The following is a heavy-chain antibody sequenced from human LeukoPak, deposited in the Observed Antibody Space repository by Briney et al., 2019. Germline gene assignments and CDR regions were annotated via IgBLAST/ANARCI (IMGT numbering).Heavy chain of an antibody. Sequence: GRSLRLSCAASGFTLSSYAMHWVRQAPGKGLEWVAVISNDGSNKYYADSVKGRFTISRDNSKNTLYLQMNSLRAEDTAVYYCARSRIAAAHPVGWGQGTLVTVSS. J-gene: IGHJ4*02. CDR2: ISNDGSNK. D-gene: IGHD6-13*01. CDR1: GFTLSSYA. CDR3: ARSRIAAAHPVG. V-gene: IGHV3-30-3*01.